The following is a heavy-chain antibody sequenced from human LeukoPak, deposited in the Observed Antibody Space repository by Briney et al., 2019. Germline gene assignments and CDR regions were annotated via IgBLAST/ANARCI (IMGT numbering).Heavy chain of an antibody. D-gene: IGHD6-19*01. CDR1: GYTFTSYG. Sequence: ASVKVSCKASGYTFTSYGISWVRQAPGQGLEWMEWISAYNGNTNYAQKLQGRVTMTTDTSTSTAYMELRSLRSDDAAVYYCARVGSIAVADQFDYWGQGTLVTVSS. CDR3: ARVGSIAVADQFDY. J-gene: IGHJ4*02. V-gene: IGHV1-18*01. CDR2: ISAYNGNT.